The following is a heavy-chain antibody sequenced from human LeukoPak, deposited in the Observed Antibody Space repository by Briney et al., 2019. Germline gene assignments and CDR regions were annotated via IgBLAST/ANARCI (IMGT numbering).Heavy chain of an antibody. CDR3: AKDEEYGGYCGY. J-gene: IGHJ4*02. CDR1: GFTFSSYG. CDR2: ISGSGGST. V-gene: IGHV3-23*01. Sequence: GGSLRLSCAASGFTFSSYGMSWVRQAPGKGLEWVPAISGSGGSTYYADSVKGRFTISRDNSKNTLYLQMNSLRAEDTAVYYCAKDEEYGGYCGYWGQGTLVTVSS. D-gene: IGHD5-12*01.